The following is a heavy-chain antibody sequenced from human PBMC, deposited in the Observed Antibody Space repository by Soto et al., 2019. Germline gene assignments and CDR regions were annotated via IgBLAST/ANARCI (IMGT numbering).Heavy chain of an antibody. J-gene: IGHJ3*02. D-gene: IGHD3-9*01. CDR3: ARQYDILTDYYTSDAFDI. Sequence: PGGSLRLSCAASGFTFSSYAMHWVRQAPGKGLEWVAVISYDGSNKYYADSVKGRFTISRDNSKNTLYLQMNSLRAEDTAVYYCARQYDILTDYYTSDAFDIWGQGTMVTVS. CDR1: GFTFSSYA. V-gene: IGHV3-30-3*01. CDR2: ISYDGSNK.